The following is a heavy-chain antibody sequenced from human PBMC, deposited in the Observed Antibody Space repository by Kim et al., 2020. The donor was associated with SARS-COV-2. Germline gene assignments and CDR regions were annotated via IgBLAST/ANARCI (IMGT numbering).Heavy chain of an antibody. J-gene: IGHJ6*02. CDR3: ATSQNYYYYGMDV. Sequence: SETLSLTCAVSGGSISSSNWWCWVRQPPGKRLEWIGEIYHSGSTNYNPSLKSRVTISVDKSKNQFSLKLSSVTAADTAVYYCATSQNYYYYGMDVWGQGTTVTVSS. V-gene: IGHV4-4*02. CDR2: IYHSGST. CDR1: GGSISSSNW.